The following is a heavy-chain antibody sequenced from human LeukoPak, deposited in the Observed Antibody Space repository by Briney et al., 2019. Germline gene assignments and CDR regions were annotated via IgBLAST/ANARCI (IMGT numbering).Heavy chain of an antibody. CDR2: ISSSGSTI. Sequence: GGSLRLSRAASGFTFSSYEMNWVRQAPGKGLEWVSYISSSGSTIYYADSVKGRFTISRDNAKNSLYLQMNSLRAEDTAVYYCARPYGDYYYYYYMDVWGKGTTVTVSS. J-gene: IGHJ6*03. D-gene: IGHD4-17*01. V-gene: IGHV3-48*03. CDR1: GFTFSSYE. CDR3: ARPYGDYYYYYYMDV.